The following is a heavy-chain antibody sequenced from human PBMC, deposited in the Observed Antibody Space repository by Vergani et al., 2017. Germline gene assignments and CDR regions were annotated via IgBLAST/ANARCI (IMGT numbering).Heavy chain of an antibody. CDR3: ARGSPSALALDL. CDR2: IYVSGIT. CDR1: GASINNDFYY. Sequence: QVQLQESGPGLVKPSQTLSLTCTVSGASINNDFYYWHWIRQPAGKGLEWIGRIYVSGITDYNSSLQSRVSMSVDTSKNQFSLTLTSVTAADTAVYFCARGSPSALALDLWGQGTQVTVSA. D-gene: IGHD6-19*01. J-gene: IGHJ4*02. V-gene: IGHV4-61*02.